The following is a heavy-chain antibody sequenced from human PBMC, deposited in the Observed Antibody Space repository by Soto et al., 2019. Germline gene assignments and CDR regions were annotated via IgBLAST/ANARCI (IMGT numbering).Heavy chain of an antibody. CDR2: IYYSGST. V-gene: IGHV4-39*01. Sequence: PSETLSLTCTVSGGSISSSSYYWGWIRQPPGKGLEWIGSIYYSGSTYYNPSLKSRVTISVDTSKNQFPLKLSSVTAADTAVYYCARTYYYDSSGYPFDYWGQGTLVTVSS. D-gene: IGHD3-22*01. CDR1: GGSISSSSYY. CDR3: ARTYYYDSSGYPFDY. J-gene: IGHJ4*02.